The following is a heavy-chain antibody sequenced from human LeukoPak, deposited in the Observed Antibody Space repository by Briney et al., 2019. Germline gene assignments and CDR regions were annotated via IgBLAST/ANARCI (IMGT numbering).Heavy chain of an antibody. Sequence: PGGSLRLSCAASGFTFSDYYMSWIRQAPGKGLEWVSYISSSGSTIYYADSVKGRFTISRDNAKNSLYLQMNSLRAEDTAVFYCVRSRRKYYFDYWGQGTLVTVSS. J-gene: IGHJ4*02. D-gene: IGHD5-24*01. V-gene: IGHV3-11*01. CDR2: ISSSGSTI. CDR1: GFTFSDYY. CDR3: VRSRRKYYFDY.